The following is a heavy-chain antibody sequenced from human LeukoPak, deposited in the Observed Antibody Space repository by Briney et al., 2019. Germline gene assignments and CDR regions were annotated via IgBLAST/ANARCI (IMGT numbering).Heavy chain of an antibody. J-gene: IGHJ4*02. CDR1: GFTFSSYA. D-gene: IGHD3-10*01. Sequence: GGSLRLSCAASGFTFSSYAMHWVRQAPGKGLEWVSGISWNSGSIGYADSVKGRFTISRDNAKNSLYLQMNSLRAEDTALYYCAKDMWSAVRAPFDYWGQGALVTVSS. CDR2: ISWNSGSI. CDR3: AKDMWSAVRAPFDY. V-gene: IGHV3-9*01.